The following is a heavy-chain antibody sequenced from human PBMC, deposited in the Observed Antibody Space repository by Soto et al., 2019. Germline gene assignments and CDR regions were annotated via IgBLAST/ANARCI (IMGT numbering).Heavy chain of an antibody. CDR2: IIPMLGTA. CDR1: GGSFSNYA. D-gene: IGHD2-2*01. V-gene: IGHV1-69*13. CDR3: ARVGSTSWYWFGP. Sequence: ASVKVSCKASGGSFSNYAISWVRQAPGQGLEWMGGIIPMLGTANYAQNFQGRVTIIADESTRTVYMELSSLRSEDTAVYYCARVGSTSWYWFGPWGQGTLVTVSS. J-gene: IGHJ5*02.